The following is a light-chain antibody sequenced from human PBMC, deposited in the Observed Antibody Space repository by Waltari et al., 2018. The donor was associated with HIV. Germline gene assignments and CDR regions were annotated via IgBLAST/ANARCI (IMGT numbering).Light chain of an antibody. CDR3: MQARQKCFT. Sequence: DIVMTQSPLSLSVTPGEPASISCRSSQSLLNNNGYNYLDWYVQKPGQSPQLLIHLGSNRASGVPDRFSGSGSGSDFTLRISRVEAEDAGLYYCMQARQKCFTFGPGTKVEIK. CDR2: LGS. V-gene: IGKV2-28*01. CDR1: QSLLNNNGYNY. J-gene: IGKJ3*01.